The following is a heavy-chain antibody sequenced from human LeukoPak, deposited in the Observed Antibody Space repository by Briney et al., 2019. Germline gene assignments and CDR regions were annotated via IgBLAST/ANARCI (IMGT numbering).Heavy chain of an antibody. CDR2: INPNSGGT. V-gene: IGHV1-2*02. Sequence: ASVKVSCKASGYTFTGYYMHWVRQAPGQGLEWMEWINPNSGGTNYAQKFQGRVTMTRDTSISTAYMELSRLRSDDTAVYYCARCGHRSSSFDDSAFDYWGQGTLVTVSS. CDR1: GYTFTGYY. CDR3: ARCGHRSSSFDDSAFDY. D-gene: IGHD6-6*01. J-gene: IGHJ4*02.